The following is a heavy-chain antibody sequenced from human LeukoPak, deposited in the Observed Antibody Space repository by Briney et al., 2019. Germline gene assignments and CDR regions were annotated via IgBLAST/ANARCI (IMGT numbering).Heavy chain of an antibody. V-gene: IGHV3-7*01. J-gene: IGHJ4*02. CDR2: IKQDGSEK. CDR1: GFTFSTYW. CDR3: AKGGPYYDILTGYSATDY. D-gene: IGHD3-9*01. Sequence: GGSLRLSCAASGFTFSTYWMSWVRQAPGKGLEWVANIKQDGSEKYYVDSVKGRFTISRDNAKESLYLQMNSLRAEDTAVYYCAKGGPYYDILTGYSATDYWGQGTLVTVSS.